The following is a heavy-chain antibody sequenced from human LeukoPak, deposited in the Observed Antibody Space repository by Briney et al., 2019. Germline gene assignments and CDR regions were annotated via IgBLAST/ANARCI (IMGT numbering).Heavy chain of an antibody. CDR3: ATTYSYTSGGYDY. CDR1: GGSISGSSYH. V-gene: IGHV4-39*01. CDR2: INYSGTT. J-gene: IGHJ4*02. Sequence: SETLALICTVSGGSISGSSYHWGWIRQSPGKGLEWIGSINYSGTTYYNPSLKSQVTTSVDTSKNQFSLKVSSVTAADTAVYYCATTYSYTSGGYDYWGQGTLVSVSS. D-gene: IGHD5-18*01.